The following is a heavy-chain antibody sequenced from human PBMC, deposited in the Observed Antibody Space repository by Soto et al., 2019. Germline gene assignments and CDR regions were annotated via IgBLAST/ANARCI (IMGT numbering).Heavy chain of an antibody. CDR2: INHSGST. V-gene: IGHV4-34*01. D-gene: IGHD3-10*01. CDR3: GRVGGDVFNI. CDR1: GGSFSGYY. J-gene: IGHJ3*02. Sequence: SETLSLTCAVYGGSFSGYYWSWIRQPPGKGLEWIGEINHSGSTNYNPSLKSRVAISVDTSKNRFSLKLSSVTAADTAVYYCGRVGGDVFNIWGKGTMVTVSS.